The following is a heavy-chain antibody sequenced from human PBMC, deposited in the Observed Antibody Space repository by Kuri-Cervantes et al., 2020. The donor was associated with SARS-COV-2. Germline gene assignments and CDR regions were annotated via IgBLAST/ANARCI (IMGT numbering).Heavy chain of an antibody. V-gene: IGHV2-70*11. Sequence: FGPTLVKPTQTLTLTCTFSGFSLNTSGMCVTWIRQPPGKALEWLARIDWDDDKYYSTSLRTRLTISKDTSKDQVVLTMTNMDPVDTATYYCARIVFNWYFDLWGRGTLVTVSS. J-gene: IGHJ2*01. CDR2: IDWDDDK. CDR1: GFSLNTSGMC. CDR3: ARIVFNWYFDL.